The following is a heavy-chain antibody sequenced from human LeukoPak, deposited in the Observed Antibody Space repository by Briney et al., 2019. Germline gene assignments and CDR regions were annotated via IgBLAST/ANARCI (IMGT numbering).Heavy chain of an antibody. V-gene: IGHV3-30*18. CDR1: GFTFSSYG. J-gene: IGHJ6*03. CDR2: ISYDGSNK. D-gene: IGHD4-17*01. Sequence: PGGSLRLSCAASGFTFSSYGMHWVRQAPGKGLEWLAVISYDGSNKYYADSVKGRFTISRDNSKNTLYLQMNSLRAEDTAVYYCAKAGDYGDPPYYYYMDVWGKGTTVTVSS. CDR3: AKAGDYGDPPYYYYMDV.